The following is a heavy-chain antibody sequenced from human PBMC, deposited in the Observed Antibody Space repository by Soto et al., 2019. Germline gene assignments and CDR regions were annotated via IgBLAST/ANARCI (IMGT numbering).Heavy chain of an antibody. Sequence: GGSLRLSCAASGFTVISNYMIWVRHAPGKGLEWVSVIYSGGSTYYADSVKGRFTISRDNSKNTLYLQMNSLRAEDTAVYYCARSSGYYYEGFDYWGQGTLVTVSS. CDR3: ARSSGYYYEGFDY. CDR1: GFTVISNY. D-gene: IGHD3-22*01. V-gene: IGHV3-53*01. CDR2: IYSGGST. J-gene: IGHJ4*02.